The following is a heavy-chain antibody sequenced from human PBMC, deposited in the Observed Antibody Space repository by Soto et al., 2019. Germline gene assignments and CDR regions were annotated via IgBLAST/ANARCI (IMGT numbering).Heavy chain of an antibody. Sequence: SLRLSCAVSGFTFDDNAMHWVRQAPEKGLEWVSGINWKSDIGYADSVKGRFTISRDNAENSLYLQMSSLSAEDTALYYCAISQDRGGRTTFIYWGQGTQVTVSS. J-gene: IGHJ4*02. CDR1: GFTFDDNA. CDR3: AISQDRGGRTTFIY. D-gene: IGHD3-16*01. CDR2: INWKSDI. V-gene: IGHV3-9*01.